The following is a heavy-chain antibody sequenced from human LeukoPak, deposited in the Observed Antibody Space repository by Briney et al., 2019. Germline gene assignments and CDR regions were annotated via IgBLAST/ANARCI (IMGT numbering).Heavy chain of an antibody. D-gene: IGHD6-13*01. CDR3: AKVSSSWGMFDY. Sequence: PGGSLRLSCAASGFTFSSYGMHWVRQAPGKGLEWVSSISSSSSYIYYADSVKGRFTISRDNSKNTLYLQMNSLRAEDTAVYYCAKVSSSWGMFDYWGQGTLVTVSS. V-gene: IGHV3-21*04. J-gene: IGHJ4*02. CDR1: GFTFSSYG. CDR2: ISSSSSYI.